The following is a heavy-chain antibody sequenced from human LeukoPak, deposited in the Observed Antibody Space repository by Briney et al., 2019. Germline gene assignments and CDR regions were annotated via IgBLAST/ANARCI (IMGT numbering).Heavy chain of an antibody. Sequence: GGSLRLSCAASGFTFSSYAMNWVRQAPGKGLEWVSSISSSSSYIYYADSVKGRFTISRDNAKNSLYLQMNSLRAEDTAVYYCARDAQYCSSTSCYFDYWGQGTLVTVSS. V-gene: IGHV3-21*01. CDR2: ISSSSSYI. CDR3: ARDAQYCSSTSCYFDY. CDR1: GFTFSSYA. D-gene: IGHD2-2*01. J-gene: IGHJ4*02.